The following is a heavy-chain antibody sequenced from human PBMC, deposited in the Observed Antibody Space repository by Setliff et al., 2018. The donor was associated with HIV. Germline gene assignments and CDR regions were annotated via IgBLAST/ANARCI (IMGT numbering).Heavy chain of an antibody. D-gene: IGHD6-6*01. CDR2: IFYGGSVYGSGRT. CDR1: GDSISSNNYY. Sequence: SETLSLTCTVSGDSISSNNYYWAWIRQSPGKGLEWIGCIFYGGSVYGSGRTFFNPSLKSRVTISVDTSKNQFSLKLSSVTAADTAVYYCAGEAWTSYRSSSGYYYYYMDVWGKGTTVTVSS. V-gene: IGHV4-39*07. CDR3: AGEAWTSYRSSSGYYYYYMDV. J-gene: IGHJ6*03.